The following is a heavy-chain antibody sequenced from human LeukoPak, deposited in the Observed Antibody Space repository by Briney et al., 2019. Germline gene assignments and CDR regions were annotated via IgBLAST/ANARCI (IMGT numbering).Heavy chain of an antibody. CDR3: ARGFFDPLSYFDY. Sequence: SETLSLTCIVSGGSISNYYWSWIRQPPGKGLEWIGYIYYSGRANYNPSLKSRVTISVETSKNQFSLKLSSVTAADTAVYYCARGFFDPLSYFDYWGQGALVTVSS. D-gene: IGHD3-3*01. V-gene: IGHV4-59*01. J-gene: IGHJ4*02. CDR2: IYYSGRA. CDR1: GGSISNYY.